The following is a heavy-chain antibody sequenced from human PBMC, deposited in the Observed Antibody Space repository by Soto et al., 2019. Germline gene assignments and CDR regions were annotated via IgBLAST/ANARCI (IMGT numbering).Heavy chain of an antibody. CDR1: GDSFSNYW. Sequence: QVQLQESGPGRVKPSETLSLTCTVSGDSFSNYWWSWVRQPPGKGLEWIGYIHNSGSTNYSPFFKSRATISIDMSNSQFSLKLSSVTASDTAVYYCETYRVPRIWGKGTLITVSS. V-gene: IGHV4-59*01. CDR3: ETYRVPRI. CDR2: IHNSGST. J-gene: IGHJ4*02. D-gene: IGHD2-2*02.